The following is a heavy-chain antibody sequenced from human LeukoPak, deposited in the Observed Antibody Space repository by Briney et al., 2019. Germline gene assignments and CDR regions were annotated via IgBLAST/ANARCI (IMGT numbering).Heavy chain of an antibody. Sequence: GGSLRLSCAASGFTFSSYSMNWVRQAPGKGLEWVSSISSSSSYIYYADSVKGRFTISRDNAKNSLYLQMNSLRAEDTAVYYCAREGILLWFGELSGAFDIWGQGTMVTVSS. CDR2: ISSSSSYI. CDR1: GFTFSSYS. V-gene: IGHV3-21*01. J-gene: IGHJ3*02. D-gene: IGHD3-10*01. CDR3: AREGILLWFGELSGAFDI.